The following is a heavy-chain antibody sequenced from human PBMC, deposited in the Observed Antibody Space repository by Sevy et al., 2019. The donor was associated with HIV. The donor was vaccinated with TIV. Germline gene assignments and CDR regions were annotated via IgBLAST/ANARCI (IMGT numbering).Heavy chain of an antibody. D-gene: IGHD2-2*01. V-gene: IGHV3-23*01. J-gene: IGHJ6*02. CDR2: ISGSGGST. CDR3: ARDYVLPATIDYYYYGMDV. Sequence: GGSLRLSCAASGFTFSSYAMSWVRQAPGKGLEWVSAISGSGGSTYYADSVKGRFTISRDNSKNTLYLQMNSLRAEDTAVYYCARDYVLPATIDYYYYGMDVWGQGTTVTVSS. CDR1: GFTFSSYA.